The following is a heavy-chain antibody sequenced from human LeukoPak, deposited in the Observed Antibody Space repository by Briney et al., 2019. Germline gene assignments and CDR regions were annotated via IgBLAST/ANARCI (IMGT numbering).Heavy chain of an antibody. CDR3: ARVGGRTSIAVAGTRFDP. CDR2: INHSGST. D-gene: IGHD6-19*01. Sequence: ETLSLTCAVYGGSSSGYYWSWIRQPPGKGLEWIGEINHSGSTNYNPSLESRVTISVDTSKNQFSLKLSSVTAADTAVYYCARVGGRTSIAVAGTRFDPWGQGTLVTVSS. V-gene: IGHV4-34*01. J-gene: IGHJ5*02. CDR1: GGSSSGYY.